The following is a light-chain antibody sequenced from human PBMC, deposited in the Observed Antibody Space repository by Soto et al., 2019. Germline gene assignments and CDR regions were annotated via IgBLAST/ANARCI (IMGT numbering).Light chain of an antibody. Sequence: QPVLTQPASVSGSPGQSIAISCSGTSSDVGAYNYVSWYQQHPGKAPKLMIFDVSSRPSGVSDRFSGSKSGNTASLTISGLQAEDEADYYCSSYTTSDTVVFGGGTKLTVL. CDR3: SSYTTSDTVV. CDR1: SSDVGAYNY. V-gene: IGLV2-14*03. CDR2: DVS. J-gene: IGLJ2*01.